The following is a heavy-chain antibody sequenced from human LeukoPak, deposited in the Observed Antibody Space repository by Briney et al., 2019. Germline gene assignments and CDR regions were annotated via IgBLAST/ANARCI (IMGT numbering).Heavy chain of an antibody. CDR1: GFTFSSYS. CDR3: ARVGPHDAFDI. V-gene: IGHV3-21*01. J-gene: IGHJ3*02. CDR2: ISSSSSYI. Sequence: GGSLRLSCAASGFTFSSYSMNWVRQAPGKGLEWVSSISSSSSYIYYADSVKGRFTISRDNAKNTLYLQMNILRAESRGVYYCARVGPHDAFDIWGQGTMVTVSS.